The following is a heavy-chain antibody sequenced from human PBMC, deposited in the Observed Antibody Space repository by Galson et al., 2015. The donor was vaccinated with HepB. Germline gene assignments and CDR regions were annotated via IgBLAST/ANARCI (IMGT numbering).Heavy chain of an antibody. J-gene: IGHJ4*02. D-gene: IGHD2-2*02. Sequence: QSGAEVKKPGESLKISCKGSGYSFTSYWIGWVRQMPGKGLEWMGIIYPGDSDTRYSPSFQGQVTISADKSISTAYLQWSSLKASDTAMYYCARQIGYCSSTSRYKNYGDYVGIDYWGQGTLVTVSS. V-gene: IGHV5-51*01. CDR3: ARQIGYCSSTSRYKNYGDYVGIDY. CDR1: GYSFTSYW. CDR2: IYPGDSDT.